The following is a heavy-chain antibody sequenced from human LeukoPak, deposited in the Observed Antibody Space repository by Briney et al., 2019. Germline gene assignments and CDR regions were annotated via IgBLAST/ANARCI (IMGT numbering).Heavy chain of an antibody. Sequence: ASVKVSCKASGYTFTGYYMHWVRQAPGQGLEWMGWINPNSGGTNYAQKFQGRVTMTRNTSISTAYMELSSLRSEDTAVYYCARGSGSYTYWGQGTLVTVSS. D-gene: IGHD1-26*01. V-gene: IGHV1-2*02. CDR2: INPNSGGT. CDR1: GYTFTGYY. J-gene: IGHJ4*02. CDR3: ARGSGSYTY.